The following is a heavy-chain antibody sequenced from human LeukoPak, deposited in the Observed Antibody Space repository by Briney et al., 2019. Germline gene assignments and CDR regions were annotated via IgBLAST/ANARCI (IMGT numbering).Heavy chain of an antibody. V-gene: IGHV3-21*01. CDR1: GFTFSNYN. Sequence: GGSLRLSCAASGFTFSNYNMNWVRQAPGKGLEWVSSITSSSSYISYADSLKGRFTISRDNAKNSLYLQMNSLRAEDTAVYYCVRDRDWGFDYWGQGTLVTVSS. J-gene: IGHJ4*02. D-gene: IGHD3/OR15-3a*01. CDR3: VRDRDWGFDY. CDR2: ITSSSSYI.